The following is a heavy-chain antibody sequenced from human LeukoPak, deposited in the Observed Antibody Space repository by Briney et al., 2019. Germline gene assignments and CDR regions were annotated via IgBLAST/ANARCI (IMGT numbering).Heavy chain of an antibody. V-gene: IGHV4-39*02. CDR3: ARDVRYYDSSGYRVFDY. CDR1: GGSISSSSYY. D-gene: IGHD3-22*01. Sequence: KPPETLSLTCTVSGGSISSSSYYWGWIRQPPGKGLEWIGIIYYSGTTYYNPSLKSRVTISVDTSKNQFSLKLSSATAADTAVYYFARDVRYYDSSGYRVFDYWGQGTLVTVSS. CDR2: IYYSGTT. J-gene: IGHJ4*02.